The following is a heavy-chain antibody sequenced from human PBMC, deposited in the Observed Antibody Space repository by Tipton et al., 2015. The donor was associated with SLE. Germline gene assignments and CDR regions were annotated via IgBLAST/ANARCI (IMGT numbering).Heavy chain of an antibody. CDR3: ARDPSMREAFDI. Sequence: TLSLTCTVSGGSISSGDYYWSWIRQPPGKGLEWIGYIYYSGSTNYNPSLKSRVTISVDTSKNQFSLKLSSVTAADTAVYYCARDPSMREAFDIWGQGTMVTVSS. J-gene: IGHJ3*02. V-gene: IGHV4-61*08. CDR2: IYYSGST. D-gene: IGHD2/OR15-2a*01. CDR1: GGSISSGDYY.